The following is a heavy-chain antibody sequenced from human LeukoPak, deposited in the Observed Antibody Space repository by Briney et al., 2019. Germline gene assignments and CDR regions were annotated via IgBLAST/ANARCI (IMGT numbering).Heavy chain of an antibody. Sequence: PGGSLRLTCVGSGFTFSSYIMNWVGQAPGKGLEWVAHIRRSSGTIYYADSVKGRFTISRDDAKNSLYLQMNSLRAEDTAVYSCARIKSDSSAWYEFDHWGQGTLVTVSS. CDR2: IRRSSGTI. CDR3: ARIKSDSSAWYEFDH. V-gene: IGHV3-48*01. J-gene: IGHJ4*02. D-gene: IGHD6-19*01. CDR1: GFTFSSYI.